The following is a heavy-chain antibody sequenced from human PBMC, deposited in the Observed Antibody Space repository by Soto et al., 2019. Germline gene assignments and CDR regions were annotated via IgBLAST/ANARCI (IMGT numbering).Heavy chain of an antibody. CDR3: ARGRRARGYYYMDV. J-gene: IGHJ6*03. V-gene: IGHV3-66*01. D-gene: IGHD3-10*01. Sequence: EVQLVESGGGLVQPGGSLRLSCAASGFTVSSNYMSWLRQAPGKGLEWVSVIYSGGSTYYADSVKGRFTISRDNSKNTLYLQMNSLRAEDTAVYYCARGRRARGYYYMDVWGKGTTVTVSS. CDR2: IYSGGST. CDR1: GFTVSSNY.